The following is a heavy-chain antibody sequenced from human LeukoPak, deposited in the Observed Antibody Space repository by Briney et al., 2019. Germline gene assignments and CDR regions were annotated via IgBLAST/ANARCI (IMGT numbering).Heavy chain of an antibody. V-gene: IGHV4-59*01. CDR1: GASIGSYL. CDR3: ARERGDYDSDNWFDS. Sequence: SETLSLTCTVSGASIGSYLWSWIRQPPGKGLEWIGYIYYGGGTNYNPSFESRITISVDTSRNRISLNLTSVTASDTAIYYCARERGDYDSDNWFDSWGQGTLVTVSS. D-gene: IGHD4-17*01. J-gene: IGHJ5*01. CDR2: IYYGGGT.